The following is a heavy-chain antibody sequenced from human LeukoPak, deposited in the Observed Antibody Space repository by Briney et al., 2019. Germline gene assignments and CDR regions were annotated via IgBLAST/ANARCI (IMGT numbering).Heavy chain of an antibody. CDR1: GYTFSNFG. Sequence: GASVKVSCKASGYTFSNFGISWVRQAPGQGLEWMGWISGNNDNPNYGQKFQGRLTVTTDSSTNTAYMELRNLRSDGTAVYYCARDGTSTDDYWGQGTLVTVSS. CDR2: ISGNNDNP. D-gene: IGHD2-2*01. CDR3: ARDGTSTDDY. J-gene: IGHJ4*02. V-gene: IGHV1-18*01.